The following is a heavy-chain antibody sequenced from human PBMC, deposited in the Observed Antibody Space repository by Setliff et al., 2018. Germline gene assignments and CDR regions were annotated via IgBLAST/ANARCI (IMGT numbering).Heavy chain of an antibody. CDR1: GFTLSTYW. D-gene: IGHD2-15*01. CDR3: ARGRWNYINF. CDR2: IKQDGSEE. Sequence: PGGSLRLSCSASGFTLSTYWMNWVRQAPGKGLEWVAHIKQDGSEEYYVDSVKGRFTISRDNAKNSLYLQMNSLRAEDTAVYYCARGRWNYINFWGQGIQVTVSS. V-gene: IGHV3-7*03. J-gene: IGHJ4*02.